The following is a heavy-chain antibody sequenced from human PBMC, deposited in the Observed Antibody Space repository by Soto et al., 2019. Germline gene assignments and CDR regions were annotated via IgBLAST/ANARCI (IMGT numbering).Heavy chain of an antibody. D-gene: IGHD6-6*01. CDR2: IYYSGNT. CDR1: GDSISTADYY. V-gene: IGHV4-30-4*01. J-gene: IGHJ4*02. CDR3: ARGIYSTSSFFDS. Sequence: SETLSLTCTVSGDSISTADYYWNWIRQPPGKGLEWIGYIYYSGNTYYIPSLKSRVTISVDTSKNQISLKLNSVTAADTAVYYCARGIYSTSSFFDSWGQGTLVTSPQ.